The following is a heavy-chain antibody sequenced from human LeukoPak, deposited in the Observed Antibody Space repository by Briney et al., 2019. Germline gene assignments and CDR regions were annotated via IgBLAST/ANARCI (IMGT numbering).Heavy chain of an antibody. Sequence: SETLSLTCAVSGGSISSNNWWTWVRPPPGKGLEWIGEIYHSGSTNYNPSLKSRVTISVDKSKNQFSLRLSSVTAADTAVYYCARAVGASEEKKIWGQGTLVTVSS. D-gene: IGHD1-26*01. CDR3: ARAVGASEEKKI. CDR1: GGSISSNNW. V-gene: IGHV4-4*02. J-gene: IGHJ4*02. CDR2: IYHSGST.